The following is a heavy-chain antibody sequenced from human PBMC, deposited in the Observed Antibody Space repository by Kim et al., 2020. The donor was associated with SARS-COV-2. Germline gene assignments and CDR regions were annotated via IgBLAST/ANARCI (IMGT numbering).Heavy chain of an antibody. D-gene: IGHD1-26*01. CDR3: AKGGTYYYYGMDV. Sequence: YADSVKGLFTISRDNAKNSLYLQMNSLRAEDTALYYCAKGGTYYYYGMDVWGQGTTVTVSS. V-gene: IGHV3-9*01. J-gene: IGHJ6*02.